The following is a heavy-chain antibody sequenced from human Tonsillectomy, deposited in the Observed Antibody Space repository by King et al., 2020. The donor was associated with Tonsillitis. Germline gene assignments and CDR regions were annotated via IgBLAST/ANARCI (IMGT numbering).Heavy chain of an antibody. CDR3: ARVGGDSSGYYYGRTLYYFDY. V-gene: IGHV4-38-2*02. D-gene: IGHD3-22*01. CDR1: GYSLSSGYY. CDR2: IYHSGST. Sequence: VQLQESGPGLVKPSETLSLTCTVSGYSLSSGYYWGWIRQPPGKGLEWIGSIYHSGSTYYNPPLKSRLTISVDMSKNQFSLKLSSVTAADTAVYYCARVGGDSSGYYYGRTLYYFDYWGQGTLVTVSS. J-gene: IGHJ4*02.